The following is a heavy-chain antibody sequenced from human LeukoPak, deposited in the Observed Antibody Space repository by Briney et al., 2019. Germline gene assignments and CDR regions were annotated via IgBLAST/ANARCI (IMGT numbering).Heavy chain of an antibody. V-gene: IGHV1-8*03. CDR3: ARDYGGNSGWFDP. Sequence: ASVKVSCKASGYTFTTYDLNWVRQAPGQGLEWIGWMNPNSGKTGYSQKFQGRVSITRDISISTAYMELSSLRSEDTAVYYCARDYGGNSGWFDPWGQGTQVTVSS. D-gene: IGHD4-23*01. J-gene: IGHJ5*02. CDR2: MNPNSGKT. CDR1: GYTFTTYD.